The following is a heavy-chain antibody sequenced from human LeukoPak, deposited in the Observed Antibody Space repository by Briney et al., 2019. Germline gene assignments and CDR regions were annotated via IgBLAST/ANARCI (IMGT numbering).Heavy chain of an antibody. CDR1: GGSISSGSYY. Sequence: PSETLSLTCTVSGGSISSGSYYWSWIRQPAGKGLEWIGRIYTSGSTNYNPSLKSRVTISVDTSKNQFSLKLSSVTAADTAVYYCARGFNWGCFDYWGQGTLVTVSS. CDR3: ARGFNWGCFDY. J-gene: IGHJ4*02. V-gene: IGHV4-61*02. D-gene: IGHD7-27*01. CDR2: IYTSGST.